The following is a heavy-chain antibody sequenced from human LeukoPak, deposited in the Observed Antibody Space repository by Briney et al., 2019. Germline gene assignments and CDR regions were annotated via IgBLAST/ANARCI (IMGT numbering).Heavy chain of an antibody. CDR3: ATTEIAVAGTDY. V-gene: IGHV3-23*01. Sequence: GGSLRLSCAASGFTFSAYAMSWVRQAPGKGLEWVSAISGSGGSTYYADSVKGRFTISRDNSKNTLYLQMNSLRAEDTAVYYCATTEIAVAGTDYWGQGTLVTVSS. CDR2: ISGSGGST. CDR1: GFTFSAYA. J-gene: IGHJ4*02. D-gene: IGHD6-19*01.